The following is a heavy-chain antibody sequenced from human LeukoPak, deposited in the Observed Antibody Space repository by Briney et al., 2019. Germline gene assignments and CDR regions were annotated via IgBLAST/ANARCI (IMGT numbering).Heavy chain of an antibody. D-gene: IGHD2-2*01. J-gene: IGHJ6*03. V-gene: IGHV3-30-3*01. CDR1: GFTFSSYA. Sequence: GGSLRLSCAASGFTFSSYAMHWVRQAPGKGLEWVAVISYDGSNKYYADSVKGRFTISRDNSKNTLYLQMNSLRAEDTAVYYCARDRVGYCSSTSCYSYYYYYMDVWGKGTTVTVSS. CDR3: ARDRVGYCSSTSCYSYYYYYMDV. CDR2: ISYDGSNK.